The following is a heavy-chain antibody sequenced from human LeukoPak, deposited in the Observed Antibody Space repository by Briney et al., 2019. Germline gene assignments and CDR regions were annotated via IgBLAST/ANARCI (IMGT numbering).Heavy chain of an antibody. D-gene: IGHD3-16*01. CDR3: AKASWVSSADAVL. Sequence: QTGGSLRLSCAASGFTFSSYAVSWVRQAPGKGLEWLSAISGSGGSTYYADSVKGRFTISRDNSKNSLYLQMNSLRAEDTAVYYCAKASWVSSADAVLWGQGTVVTVSS. CDR2: ISGSGGST. V-gene: IGHV3-23*01. J-gene: IGHJ4*02. CDR1: GFTFSSYA.